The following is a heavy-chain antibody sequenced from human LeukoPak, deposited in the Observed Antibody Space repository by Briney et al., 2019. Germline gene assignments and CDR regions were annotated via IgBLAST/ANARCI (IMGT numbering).Heavy chain of an antibody. CDR3: AREGGFYRPLDY. J-gene: IGHJ4*02. CDR2: VHLDGRT. V-gene: IGHV4-4*02. D-gene: IGHD3-3*01. Sequence: PSETLSLTCGVSGGSVINTNWWTWVRQPPGRGLEWIGEVHLDGRTNYNPSLESRLTMSVDVSENQVSLKLTSVTAADTAVYYCAREGGFYRPLDYSGQGTLVTVSS. CDR1: GGSVINTNW.